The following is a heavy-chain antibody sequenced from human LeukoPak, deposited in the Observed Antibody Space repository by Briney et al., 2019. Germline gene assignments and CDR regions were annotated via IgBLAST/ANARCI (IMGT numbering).Heavy chain of an antibody. Sequence: SETLSLTCTVSGGSISSYYWSWIRQPPGKGLEWIGYIYYSGSTSYNPSLKSRVTISVDTSKNQFSLKLSSVTAADTAVYYCAGWGYYDSSGVNYWGQGTLVTVSS. CDR1: GGSISSYY. V-gene: IGHV4-59*01. CDR3: AGWGYYDSSGVNY. J-gene: IGHJ4*02. D-gene: IGHD3-22*01. CDR2: IYYSGST.